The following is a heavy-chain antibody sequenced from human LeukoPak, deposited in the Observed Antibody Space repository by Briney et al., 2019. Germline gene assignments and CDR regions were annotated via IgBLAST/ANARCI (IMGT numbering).Heavy chain of an antibody. V-gene: IGHV4-39*07. Sequence: SEALSLSCTFSGCSITNSNYYWGLIRQPPGKGLWFIGTLSHSGYTYYNPSLNSRVTIAVDTSNKQFSLKRSAVTAADTAAYHCTRWQTGTTRDYWGQGTLVTVSS. D-gene: IGHD1-14*01. CDR2: LSHSGYT. CDR1: GCSITNSNYY. CDR3: TRWQTGTTRDY. J-gene: IGHJ4*02.